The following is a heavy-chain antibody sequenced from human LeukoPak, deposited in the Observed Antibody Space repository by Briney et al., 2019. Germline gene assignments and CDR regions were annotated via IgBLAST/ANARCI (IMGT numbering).Heavy chain of an antibody. CDR2: ISDIGSV. Sequence: SETLSLTCTVSGGSISSYYWGWIRQPPGKGLEWIAYISDIGSVNYNPSLKSRVTISLDTSKNQFSLKLSSVTAADTAVYYCAGHHPRNTVDFWGQGTLVTVSS. CDR3: AGHHPRNTVDF. J-gene: IGHJ4*02. CDR1: GGSISSYY. D-gene: IGHD2-8*02. V-gene: IGHV4-59*08.